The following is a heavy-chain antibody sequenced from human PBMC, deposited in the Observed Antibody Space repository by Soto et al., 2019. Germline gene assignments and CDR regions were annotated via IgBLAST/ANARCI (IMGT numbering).Heavy chain of an antibody. D-gene: IGHD5-12*01. Sequence: GGSLRLSCAASGFTFSDYYMSWIRQAPGKGLEWVSYISSSSSYTNYADSVKGRFTISRDNAKNSLYLQMNSLRAEDTAVYYCARDLATRGGFDYWGQGTLVTVSS. CDR2: ISSSSSYT. CDR1: GFTFSDYY. CDR3: ARDLATRGGFDY. J-gene: IGHJ4*02. V-gene: IGHV3-11*05.